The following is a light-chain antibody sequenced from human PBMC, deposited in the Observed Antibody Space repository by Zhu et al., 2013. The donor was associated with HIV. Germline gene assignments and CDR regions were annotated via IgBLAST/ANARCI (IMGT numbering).Light chain of an antibody. V-gene: IGLV3-1*01. CDR2: QDN. CDR1: KLGDKY. J-gene: IGLJ2*01. Sequence: SYKLTQPPSVSVSPGQTASITCSGDKLGDKYASWYQQKPGQSLVVVIYQDNKRPSGVPDRFSGSKSGTSASLAISGLRSEDEADYYCAAWDDSLSGHVVFGGGTKLTVL. CDR3: AAWDDSLSGHVV.